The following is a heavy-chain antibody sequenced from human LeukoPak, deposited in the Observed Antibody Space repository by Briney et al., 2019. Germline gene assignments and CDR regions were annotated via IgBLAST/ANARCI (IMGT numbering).Heavy chain of an antibody. CDR2: IYYSGNT. CDR3: ARDLGYCSSTSCYNWFGP. D-gene: IGHD2-2*01. V-gene: IGHV4-59*01. Sequence: PSETLSLTCTVSGGSISSYYWSWLRQPPGKGLEWIGYIYYSGNTNYNPSLKSRVTMSVDTSKNQFSLTLSSVAAADTAVYYCARDLGYCSSTSCYNWFGPWGQGSLVTVSS. CDR1: GGSISSYY. J-gene: IGHJ5*02.